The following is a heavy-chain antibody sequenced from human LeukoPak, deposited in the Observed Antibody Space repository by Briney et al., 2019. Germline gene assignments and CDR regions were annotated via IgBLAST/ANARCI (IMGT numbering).Heavy chain of an antibody. Sequence: GGSLRLSCAASGFTFSSYAMSWVRQAPGKGLEWVSAISGSGGGTFYADSVKGRFTISRDNSKNTLYLQMNSLRDEDTAVYYCAKGGYDYVEIGYFDYWGQGTLVTVSS. D-gene: IGHD5-12*01. V-gene: IGHV3-23*01. CDR1: GFTFSSYA. J-gene: IGHJ4*02. CDR3: AKGGYDYVEIGYFDY. CDR2: ISGSGGGT.